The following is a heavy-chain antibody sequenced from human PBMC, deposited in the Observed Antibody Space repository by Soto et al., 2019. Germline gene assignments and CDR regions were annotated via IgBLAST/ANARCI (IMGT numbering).Heavy chain of an antibody. J-gene: IGHJ3*02. V-gene: IGHV4-4*02. CDR2: IYHSGST. CDR1: SGSISSSNW. D-gene: IGHD1-7*01. CDR3: ARRSWNYGPTGAFDI. Sequence: QVQLQESGPGLVKPSGTLSLTCAVSSGSISSSNWWSWVRQPPGKGLEWIGEIYHSGSTNYNPSLKSRVTTSVDKSKNQFSLKLSSVTAADTAVYYCARRSWNYGPTGAFDIWGQGTMVTVSS.